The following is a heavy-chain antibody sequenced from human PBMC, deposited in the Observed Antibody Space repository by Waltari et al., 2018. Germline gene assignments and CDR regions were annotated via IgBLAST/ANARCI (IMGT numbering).Heavy chain of an antibody. CDR2: IYDSETI. CDR1: GYSISSNYF. CDR3: ARGLSKVADY. J-gene: IGHJ4*02. Sequence: QVQLQESGPGLVTPSETLSLPCAVSGYSISSNYFWGWVRQPPGKGLEWIGHIYDSETIFYNPSLKSRVTISLDTSKNHFSLKLSSLTAADTAVYFCARGLSKVADYWGQGILVTVSS. V-gene: IGHV4-38-2*01. D-gene: IGHD1-26*01.